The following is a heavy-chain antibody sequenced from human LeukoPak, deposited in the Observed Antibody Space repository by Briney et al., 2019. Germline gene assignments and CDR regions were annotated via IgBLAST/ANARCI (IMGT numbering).Heavy chain of an antibody. J-gene: IGHJ4*02. CDR2: IKQDGSEK. D-gene: IGHD6-19*01. CDR3: ARVSIGWYSFDY. CDR1: GFTFSSYW. Sequence: GGSLRLSCAASGFTFSSYWMSWVRQAPGKGLEWVANIKQDGSEKYYVDSVKGRFTISRDNAKDTVYLQMNSLRAEDTAVYYCARVSIGWYSFDYWGQGTLVTVSS. V-gene: IGHV3-7*01.